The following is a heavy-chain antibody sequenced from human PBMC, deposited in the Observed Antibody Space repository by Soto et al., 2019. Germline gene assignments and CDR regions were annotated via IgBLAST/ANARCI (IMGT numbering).Heavy chain of an antibody. V-gene: IGHV4-39*01. CDR3: ARQRTTVVTQAYFDH. J-gene: IGHJ4*02. D-gene: IGHD2-21*02. CDR1: GESISSSSYY. Sequence: PSEILSLTCIVSGESISSSSYYWGWIRQPPGKGLEWIGSIYYSGRTYYNPSFKSRVTISIDTSKNQFSLKLSSVTATDTAVCYCARQRTTVVTQAYFDHWGQGALVTVSS. CDR2: IYYSGRT.